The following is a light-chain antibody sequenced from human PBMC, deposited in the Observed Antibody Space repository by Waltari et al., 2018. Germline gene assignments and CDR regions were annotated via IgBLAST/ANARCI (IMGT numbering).Light chain of an antibody. V-gene: IGLV6-57*02. J-gene: IGLJ3*02. CDR1: SGSIASNY. CDR3: HSYVDTYHV. CDR2: EDG. Sequence: NFVLTQPLSVSESPGKTVTISCTGSSGSIASNYVQWYRQRPGSAPTTVIYEDGRRPSWVPDRFSGSIDRSSNSAALTISGLKTEDEGDYYCHSYVDTYHVFGGGTKLTVL.